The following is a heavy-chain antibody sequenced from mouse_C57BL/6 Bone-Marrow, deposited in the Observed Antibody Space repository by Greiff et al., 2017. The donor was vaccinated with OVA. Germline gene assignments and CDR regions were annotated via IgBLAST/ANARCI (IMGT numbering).Heavy chain of an antibody. J-gene: IGHJ3*01. D-gene: IGHD2-1*01. CDR1: GYAFSSSW. V-gene: IGHV1-82*01. Sequence: VQLQQSGPELVKPGASVKISCKASGYAFSSSWMNWVKQRPGKGLEWIGRIYPGDGDTNYNGKFKGKATLTADKSSSTAYMQLSSLTSEDSAVYVCARGDGNYGAWFAYWGQGTLVTVSA. CDR2: IYPGDGDT. CDR3: ARGDGNYGAWFAY.